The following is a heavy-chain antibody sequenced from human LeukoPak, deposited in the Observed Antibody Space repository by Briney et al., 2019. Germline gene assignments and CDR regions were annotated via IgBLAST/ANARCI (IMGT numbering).Heavy chain of an antibody. CDR3: ARGRGVVYRDWFDH. V-gene: IGHV4-34*01. CDR2: INHSGRT. D-gene: IGHD2-8*02. Sequence: SETLSLTCAVYGGSFSDYYWTWIRQPPGKGLEWIGEINHSGRTKYNPSLKSQVTISVDTSKSQFSLDLKSVTAADTAVYYCARGRGVVYRDWFDHWGQGTLVTVSS. J-gene: IGHJ5*02. CDR1: GGSFSDYY.